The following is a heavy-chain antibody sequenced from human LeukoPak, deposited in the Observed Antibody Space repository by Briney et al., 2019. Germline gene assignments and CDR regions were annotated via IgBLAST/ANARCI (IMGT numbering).Heavy chain of an antibody. CDR1: GFTFSDHY. D-gene: IGHD4/OR15-4a*01. CDR3: VLGLHSDYAGVDY. Sequence: PGGSLRLSCAASGFTFSDHYMDWVRQAPGKGLEWVGRTRNRAYSYTTEYAASVKGRFAISRDDSQKSLYLHMSSLNTEDTAVYYCVLGLHSDYAGVDYWGQGTPVTVSS. CDR2: TRNRAYSYTT. J-gene: IGHJ4*02. V-gene: IGHV3-72*01.